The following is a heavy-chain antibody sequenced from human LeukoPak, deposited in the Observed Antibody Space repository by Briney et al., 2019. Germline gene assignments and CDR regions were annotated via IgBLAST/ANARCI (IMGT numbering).Heavy chain of an antibody. CDR2: IYYSGST. D-gene: IGHD4-17*01. CDR3: ARVPTVTFFDY. CDR1: GGSISGYY. V-gene: IGHV4-59*12. Sequence: SETLPLTCIVSGGSISGYYWSWIRQPPGKGLEWIGYIYYSGSTNYNPSLKSRVTISIDTSKNQFSLKLSSVTAADTAVYYCARVPTVTFFDYWGQGTLVTVSP. J-gene: IGHJ4*02.